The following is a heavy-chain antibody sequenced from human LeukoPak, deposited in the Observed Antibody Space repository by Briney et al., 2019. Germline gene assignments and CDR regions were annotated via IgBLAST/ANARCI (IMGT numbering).Heavy chain of an antibody. CDR2: IDHSGST. J-gene: IGHJ4*02. V-gene: IGHV4-30-4*08. CDR1: GGSISSGDYY. D-gene: IGHD4-17*01. CDR3: ARGGDYGEGEHFDD. Sequence: SQTLSLTCTVSGGSISSGDYYWGWLRPRPGKGREWIGEIDHSGSTNYNPSLESRATISVDTSKNQFSLKLSSVTAADTAVYYCARGGDYGEGEHFDDWGQGTLVTVPS.